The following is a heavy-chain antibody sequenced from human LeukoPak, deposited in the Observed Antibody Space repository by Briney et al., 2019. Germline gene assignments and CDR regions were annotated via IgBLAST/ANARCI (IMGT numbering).Heavy chain of an antibody. CDR2: IYYSGST. V-gene: IGHV4-30-4*01. J-gene: IGHJ4*02. D-gene: IGHD3-22*01. CDR3: ARAPGGYYYDSSGIRIDY. Sequence: SETLSLTCTVSGGSISSGDYYWSWIRQPPGEGLEWIGYIYYSGSTYYNPSLKSRVTISVDTSKNQFSLKLSSVTAADTAVYYCARAPGGYYYDSSGIRIDYWGQGTLVTVSS. CDR1: GGSISSGDYY.